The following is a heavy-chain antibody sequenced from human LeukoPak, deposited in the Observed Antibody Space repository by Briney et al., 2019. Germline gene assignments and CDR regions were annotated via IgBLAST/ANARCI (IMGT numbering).Heavy chain of an antibody. CDR1: GFTFGDYA. J-gene: IGHJ5*02. CDR2: IRRKASGETT. Sequence: GGSLRLSCTVSGFTFGDYAVRWVRQAPGKGLEWVAFIRRKASGETTEYAASVRGRFTISRDDSKSIAYLQMNSLKTEDTAVYYRTTLYYDFSWGQGTLVTVSS. CDR3: TTLYYDFS. D-gene: IGHD3-3*01. V-gene: IGHV3-49*04.